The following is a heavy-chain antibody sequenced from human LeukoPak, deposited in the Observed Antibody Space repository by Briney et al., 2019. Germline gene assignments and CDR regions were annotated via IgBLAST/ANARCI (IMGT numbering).Heavy chain of an antibody. CDR3: ARGQDLRYSSALYY. D-gene: IGHD6-19*01. V-gene: IGHV3-33*01. CDR2: IWYDGCNK. Sequence: GRSLRLSCAASGFIFSSYGMHWVRQAPGKGLEWVAGIWYDGCNKDYADSVKGRFTISRDNSKKTLYLQMNSLRAEDTAVYYCARGQDLRYSSALYYWGQGTLATVSS. J-gene: IGHJ4*02. CDR1: GFIFSSYG.